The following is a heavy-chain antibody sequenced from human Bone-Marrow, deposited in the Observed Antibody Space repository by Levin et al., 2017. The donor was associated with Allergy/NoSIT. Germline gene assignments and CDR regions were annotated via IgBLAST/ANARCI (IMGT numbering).Heavy chain of an antibody. V-gene: IGHV3-7*01. J-gene: IGHJ4*02. D-gene: IGHD4-11*01. Sequence: GESLKISCAASGFTFHTFWMNWVRQSPGKGLEWVANINPDGREERYVDSVEGRFTISRDNAMRSLFLQMNSLRPEDTAVYYCAGWLDSRNYWGRGSLVTVSS. CDR2: INPDGREE. CDR3: AGWLDSRNY. CDR1: GFTFHTFW.